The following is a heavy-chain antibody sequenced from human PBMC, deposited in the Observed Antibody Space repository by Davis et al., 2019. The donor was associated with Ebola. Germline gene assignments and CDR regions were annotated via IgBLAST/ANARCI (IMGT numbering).Heavy chain of an antibody. CDR2: IFSGDSDT. J-gene: IGHJ2*01. V-gene: IGHV5-51*01. D-gene: IGHD2-21*01. Sequence: GESLKISCQGSGYSFTTYWIAWVRQMPGKGLEWMGVIFSGDSDTRYSPSFQGQVTISADKSINTAYLQWSSLKASDTAMYYCARRVRLSYWYFDLWGRGTLVTVSS. CDR3: ARRVRLSYWYFDL. CDR1: GYSFTTYW.